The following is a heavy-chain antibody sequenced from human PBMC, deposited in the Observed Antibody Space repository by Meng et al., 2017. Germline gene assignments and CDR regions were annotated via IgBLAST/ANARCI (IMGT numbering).Heavy chain of an antibody. Sequence: GESLKISCAASGFTFSSYSMNWVRQAPGKGLECVSSISSSSSYISYADSVQGRFTISRDNAKNSLYLQMNSLRAADTAVYYCARVDILTGYYNYYYYGMDVWGQGTRVTVSS. D-gene: IGHD3-9*01. V-gene: IGHV3-21*01. J-gene: IGHJ6*02. CDR1: GFTFSSYS. CDR3: ARVDILTGYYNYYYYGMDV. CDR2: ISSSSSYI.